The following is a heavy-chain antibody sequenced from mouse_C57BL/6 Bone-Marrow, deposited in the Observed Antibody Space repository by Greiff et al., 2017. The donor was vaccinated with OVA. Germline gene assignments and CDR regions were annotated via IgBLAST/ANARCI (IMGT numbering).Heavy chain of an antibody. CDR2: ISSGSSTI. J-gene: IGHJ4*01. Sequence: EVMLVESGGGLVKPGGSLKLSCAASGFTFSDYGMHWVRQAPEKGLEWVAYISSGSSTIYYADTVKGRFTISRDNAKNTLFMQMSSLMSEDTAMYYCASDTSMDYWGQGTSVTVSS. CDR3: ASDTSMDY. V-gene: IGHV5-17*01. CDR1: GFTFSDYG.